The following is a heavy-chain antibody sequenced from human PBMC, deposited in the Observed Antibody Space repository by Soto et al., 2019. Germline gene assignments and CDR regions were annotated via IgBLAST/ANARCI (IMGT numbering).Heavy chain of an antibody. CDR2: MNPNSGNT. CDR1: GYTFTSYD. CDR3: ARAPKEASEFCSGYYYYYMDV. Sequence: QVQLVQSGAEVKKPGASVKVSCKASGYTFTSYDINWVRQATGQGLEWMGWMNPNSGNTGYAQKFQGRVTMTRNTSLSTAYKELSSLRSEDTAVYYCARAPKEASEFCSGYYYYYMDVWGKGTTVTVSS. D-gene: IGHD3-3*01. V-gene: IGHV1-8*01. J-gene: IGHJ6*03.